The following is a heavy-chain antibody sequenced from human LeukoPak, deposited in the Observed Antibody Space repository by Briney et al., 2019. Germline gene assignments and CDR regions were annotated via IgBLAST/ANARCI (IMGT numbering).Heavy chain of an antibody. V-gene: IGHV1-18*01. J-gene: IGHJ4*02. Sequence: VASVTVSCTASGYTFTIYGISWVRQAPGQGLEWMGWISAYNGNTNYAQKLQGRVTMTTDTSTSTAYMELRSLRSDDTAVYYCARDGDSGYDRSLDYWGKETLVTVSS. CDR2: ISAYNGNT. CDR3: ARDGDSGYDRSLDY. D-gene: IGHD5-12*01. CDR1: GYTFTIYG.